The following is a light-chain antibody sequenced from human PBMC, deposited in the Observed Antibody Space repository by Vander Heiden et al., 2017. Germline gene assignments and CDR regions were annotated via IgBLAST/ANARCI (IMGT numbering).Light chain of an antibody. J-gene: IGKJ3*01. CDR3: QQYESDPKT. V-gene: IGKV1-8*01. CDR1: QGISSY. CDR2: AAS. Sequence: AIRMTQSPSSLSASTGDRVTITCRASQGISSYLAWYQQKPGKAPKLLIYAASTLQSGVPSRFSGSGSGTDFTLTISCLQSEDFATYYCQQYESDPKTFGPGTKVDIK.